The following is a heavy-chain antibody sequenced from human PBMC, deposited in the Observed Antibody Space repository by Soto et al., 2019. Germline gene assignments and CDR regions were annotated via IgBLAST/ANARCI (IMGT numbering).Heavy chain of an antibody. J-gene: IGHJ3*01. CDR3: ATWQLQEHAYDV. Sequence: DVQLVESGGGLIQPGGSLRLSCAVSGLTVSGKKYVAWVRQAPGKGLEWVSGFYDLDGTYYADSLKGRFTTSGDSSRTIGYLQMNDLRPEDTAVYYCATWQLQEHAYDVWGQGTTVTVSS. D-gene: IGHD4-4*01. CDR2: FYDLDGT. CDR1: GLTVSGKKY. V-gene: IGHV3-53*01.